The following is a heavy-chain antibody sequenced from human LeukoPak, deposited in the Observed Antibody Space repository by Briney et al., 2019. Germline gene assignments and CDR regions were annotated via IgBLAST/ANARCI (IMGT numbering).Heavy chain of an antibody. CDR1: GFTFGSYA. J-gene: IGHJ1*01. V-gene: IGHV3-30*18. Sequence: PGGSLRLSCAASGFTFGSYAMHWVRQAPGKGLEWVAQILYDGSNKYYADSVKGRFTISRDDPKNTLYLQMDSLRPEDTSMYYCVKGVQWQQLVPPEYFQHWGQGTLVTVSS. CDR3: VKGVQWQQLVPPEYFQH. D-gene: IGHD6-13*01. CDR2: ILYDGSNK.